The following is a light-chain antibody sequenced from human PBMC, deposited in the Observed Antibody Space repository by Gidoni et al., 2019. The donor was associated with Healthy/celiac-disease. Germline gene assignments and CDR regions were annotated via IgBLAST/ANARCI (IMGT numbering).Light chain of an antibody. V-gene: IGKV1-9*01. CDR2: AAS. CDR3: QQLNSYPRT. J-gene: IGKJ3*01. Sequence: DIQLTQSPSFLSASVGDRVTITCRASQDISSYLAWYQQKPGKAPKLLIYAASTLQSGVPSRFSGSGSGTEFTLTIRSLQPEDFATYYCQQLNSYPRTFXPXTKVDIK. CDR1: QDISSY.